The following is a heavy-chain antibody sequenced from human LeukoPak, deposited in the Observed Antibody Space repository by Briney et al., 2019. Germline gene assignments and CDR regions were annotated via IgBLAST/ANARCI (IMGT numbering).Heavy chain of an antibody. J-gene: IGHJ6*02. D-gene: IGHD3-10*01. CDR1: GYTFSSNA. V-gene: IGHV1-69*04. CDR2: IVPIRGIA. Sequence: SVKVSCKASGYTFSSNAISWVRQAPGQGLEWVGRIVPIRGIANYAQKFQGRVTITADKSTSTAYMELSSLGSEDTAVYYCAGAYYYGSGSFYGMDVWGQGTTVTVSS. CDR3: AGAYYYGSGSFYGMDV.